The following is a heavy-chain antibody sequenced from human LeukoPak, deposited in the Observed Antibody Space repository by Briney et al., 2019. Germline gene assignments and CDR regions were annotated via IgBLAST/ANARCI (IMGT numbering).Heavy chain of an antibody. J-gene: IGHJ4*02. V-gene: IGHV3-30*04. CDR1: GLTFSSYA. CDR3: ARAQGYCSSTSCYTANYFDY. Sequence: GGSLRLSCAASGLTFSSYAMHWVRQAPGKGLEWVAVIPYDGSNKYYADSVKGRFTISRDNSKNTLYLQMNSLRAEDTAVYYCARAQGYCSSTSCYTANYFDYWGQGTLITVSS. D-gene: IGHD2-2*02. CDR2: IPYDGSNK.